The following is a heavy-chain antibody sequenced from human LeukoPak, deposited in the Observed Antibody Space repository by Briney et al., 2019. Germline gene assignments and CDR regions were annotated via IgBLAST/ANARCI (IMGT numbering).Heavy chain of an antibody. Sequence: PGVSLRLSCAASGFTISSYWMHWVRQAPGKGLVWVSRINSDGSSTFYADSVKGRFTISRDNAKNTLYLQLNSPRVEDTAVYYCVGSLFGVSPWGQGTLVTVSS. CDR2: INSDGSST. J-gene: IGHJ4*02. V-gene: IGHV3-74*01. CDR3: VGSLFGVSP. D-gene: IGHD3-3*01. CDR1: GFTISSYW.